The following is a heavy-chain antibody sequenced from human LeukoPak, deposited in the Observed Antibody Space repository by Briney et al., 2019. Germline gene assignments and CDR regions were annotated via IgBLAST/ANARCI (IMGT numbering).Heavy chain of an antibody. D-gene: IGHD1-14*01. V-gene: IGHV1-2*02. J-gene: IGHJ6*03. CDR1: GYTFTGYY. CDR2: INPNSGGT. CDR3: ARASAAELFYYYYYMDV. Sequence: ASVKVSCKASGYTFTGYYMHWVRQAPGQGLEWMGWINPNSGGTNYAQKFQGRVTMTRDTSISTAYMELSRLRSDDTAVYYCARASAAELFYYYYYMDVWGKGPRSPSP.